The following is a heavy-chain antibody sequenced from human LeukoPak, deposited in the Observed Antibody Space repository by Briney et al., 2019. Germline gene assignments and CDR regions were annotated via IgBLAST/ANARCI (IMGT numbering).Heavy chain of an antibody. CDR3: ARDPTADDY. CDR1: GFTFSNYW. J-gene: IGHJ4*02. Sequence: PGGSLRLSCAASGFTFSNYWMTWVRQAPGKGLEWVANINRDGSERYYVDSVKGRFTISRDNAKNSLFLQMNSLRAEDTAIYYCARDPTADDYWGQGTLVTVSS. CDR2: INRDGSER. V-gene: IGHV3-7*01. D-gene: IGHD2-2*01.